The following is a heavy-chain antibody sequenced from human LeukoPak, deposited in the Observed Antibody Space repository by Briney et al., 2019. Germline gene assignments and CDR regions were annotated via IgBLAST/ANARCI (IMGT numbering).Heavy chain of an antibody. J-gene: IGHJ4*02. CDR1: GYTFTSYG. CDR2: ISAYNGNT. V-gene: IGHV1-18*01. Sequence: ASVTVSCKASGYTFTSYGISWVRQAPGQGLEWMGWISAYNGNTNYAQKLQGRVTMTTDTSTSTAYMELRSLRSDDTAVYYCAREADSYGYYYFDYWGQGTLVTVSS. D-gene: IGHD5-18*01. CDR3: AREADSYGYYYFDY.